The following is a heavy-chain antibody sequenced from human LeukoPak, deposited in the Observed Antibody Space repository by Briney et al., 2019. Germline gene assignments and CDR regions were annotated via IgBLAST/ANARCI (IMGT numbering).Heavy chain of an antibody. CDR1: GFTVSSYA. V-gene: IGHV3-23*01. J-gene: IGHJ4*02. CDR2: ISGSGGSK. Sequence: GGSLRLSCAASGFTVSSYAMSWVRQAPGKGLEWISAISGSGGSKYYADSVKGRFTISRDTSTNTLYQQLNSLRVDDTAVYFCAKEWRFSSSWYQYYFDYWGQGTLVTVSS. CDR3: AKEWRFSSSWYQYYFDY. D-gene: IGHD6-13*01.